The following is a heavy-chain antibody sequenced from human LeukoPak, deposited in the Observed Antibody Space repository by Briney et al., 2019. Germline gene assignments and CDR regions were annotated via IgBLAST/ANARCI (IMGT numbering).Heavy chain of an antibody. CDR2: INPNSGGT. J-gene: IGHJ4*02. V-gene: IGHV1-2*02. Sequence: ASVKVSCKASGYTFTGYYMHWVRQAPGQGLEWMGWINPNSGGTNYAQKFQGRVTMTRATSISTAYMELSRLRSADTAVYYCARCPYSSSSHFDYWGQGTLVTVSS. CDR3: ARCPYSSSSHFDY. D-gene: IGHD6-13*01. CDR1: GYTFTGYY.